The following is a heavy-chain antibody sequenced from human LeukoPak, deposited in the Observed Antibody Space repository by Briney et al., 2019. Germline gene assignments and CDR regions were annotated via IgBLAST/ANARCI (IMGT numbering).Heavy chain of an antibody. CDR2: IYDSGST. Sequence: SQTLSLTCTVSGASIRSGDYYWSWIRQPPGKGLEWIGYIYDSGSTYYNPSLKSRITISVDTSENRFSLKLSSVTAADTAVYYCAREGEVLALDYWGQGTLVTVSS. CDR3: AREGEVLALDY. J-gene: IGHJ4*02. V-gene: IGHV4-30-4*01. CDR1: GASIRSGDYY. D-gene: IGHD2/OR15-2a*01.